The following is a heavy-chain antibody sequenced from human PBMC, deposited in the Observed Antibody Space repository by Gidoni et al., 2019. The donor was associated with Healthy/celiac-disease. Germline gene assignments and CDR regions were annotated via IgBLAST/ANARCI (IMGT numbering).Heavy chain of an antibody. D-gene: IGHD1-1*01. CDR1: GFTFSSYA. CDR3: AKDPGMATTRNFDY. CDR2: ISGSGGST. Sequence: EVQLLESVGGLVPPAGSLRLSCAASGFTFSSYAMSWVRQAPGKGLGWVSAISGSGGSTYYADSVKGRFTISRDNSKNTLYLQMNSLRAEDTAVYYCAKDPGMATTRNFDYWGQGTLVTVSS. J-gene: IGHJ4*02. V-gene: IGHV3-23*01.